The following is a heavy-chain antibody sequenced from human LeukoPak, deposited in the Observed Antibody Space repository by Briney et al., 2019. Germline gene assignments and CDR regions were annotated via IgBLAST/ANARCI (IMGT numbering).Heavy chain of an antibody. CDR1: GFTVSTNY. CDR2: IYYSGST. V-gene: IGHV4-31*02. D-gene: IGHD4-17*01. Sequence: LKLSCAASGFTVSTNYMSWVRQHPGKGLEWIGYIYYSGSTYYNPSLKSRVTISVDTSKNQFSLKLSSVTAADTAVYYCARDGGDYPFDYWGQGTLVTVSS. CDR3: ARDGGDYPFDY. J-gene: IGHJ4*02.